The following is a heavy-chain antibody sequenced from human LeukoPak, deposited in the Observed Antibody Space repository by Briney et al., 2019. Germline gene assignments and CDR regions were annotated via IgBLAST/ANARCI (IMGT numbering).Heavy chain of an antibody. Sequence: GGSLRLSCAASGFTFDDYAMHWVRQAPGKGLEWVSGISWNSGSIGYADSVKGRFTISRDNAKNSLYLQMNSLRAEDMALYYCAKDMGCSSTSCYNDAFDIWGQGTMVTVS. CDR2: ISWNSGSI. CDR3: AKDMGCSSTSCYNDAFDI. D-gene: IGHD2-2*01. J-gene: IGHJ3*02. CDR1: GFTFDDYA. V-gene: IGHV3-9*03.